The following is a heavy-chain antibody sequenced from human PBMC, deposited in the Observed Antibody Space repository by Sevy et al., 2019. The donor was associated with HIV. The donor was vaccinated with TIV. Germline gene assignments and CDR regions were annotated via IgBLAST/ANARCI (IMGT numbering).Heavy chain of an antibody. CDR2: IKEDGSMI. CDR1: GFSFSSYW. Sequence: GGSLRLPCEASGFSFSSYWMSWVRQAPGKGLEWVANIKEDGSMIYYVDSVKGRFTISRDNAKNSVYLQMTSLRAEDAALYYCVRAIGAAGSYWGQGTLVTVSS. J-gene: IGHJ4*02. CDR3: VRAIGAAGSY. V-gene: IGHV3-7*01. D-gene: IGHD6-13*01.